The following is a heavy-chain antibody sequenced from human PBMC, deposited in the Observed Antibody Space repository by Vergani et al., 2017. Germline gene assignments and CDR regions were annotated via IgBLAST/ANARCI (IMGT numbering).Heavy chain of an antibody. CDR2: IIPILGIA. J-gene: IGHJ4*02. CDR1: GGTFSSYT. V-gene: IGHV1-69*08. D-gene: IGHD3-22*01. CDR3: ARDQNYYDSSGDYVY. Sequence: QVQLVQSGAEVKKPGSSVKVSCKASGGTFSSYTISWVRQAPGQGLEWMGRIIPILGIANYAKKFQGRVTITADKSTSTAYMELSSLRSEDTAVYYCARDQNYYDSSGDYVYWGQGTLVTVSS.